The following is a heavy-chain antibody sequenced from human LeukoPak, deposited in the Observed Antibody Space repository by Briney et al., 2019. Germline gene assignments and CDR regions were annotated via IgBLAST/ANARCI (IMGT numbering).Heavy chain of an antibody. CDR3: ARGGSPDSSSWYAEYFQH. CDR2: IYGSGST. CDR1: GASISSWY. Sequence: SETLSLTCNVTGASISSWYWSWIRQPPGKGLEWIGDIYGSGSTNYNPSLKSRVTISVDTSKNQFSLKLSSVTAADTAVYYCARGGSPDSSSWYAEYFQHWGQGTLVTVSS. J-gene: IGHJ1*01. D-gene: IGHD6-13*01. V-gene: IGHV4-59*01.